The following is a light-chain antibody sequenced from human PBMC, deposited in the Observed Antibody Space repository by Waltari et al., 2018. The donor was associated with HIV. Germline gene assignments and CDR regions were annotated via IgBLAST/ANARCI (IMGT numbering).Light chain of an antibody. Sequence: DIQLTQSPPSLSASPGDSVPITCRASQDIDIYLGWFQQKAGQAPRPLISGTSTLRTGVPSRFRGSSSAADFTLNISRLEPDDFGTYFCHQYHSYPITFGRGTRLDIK. V-gene: IGKV1-16*01. J-gene: IGKJ5*01. CDR2: GTS. CDR3: HQYHSYPIT. CDR1: QDIDIY.